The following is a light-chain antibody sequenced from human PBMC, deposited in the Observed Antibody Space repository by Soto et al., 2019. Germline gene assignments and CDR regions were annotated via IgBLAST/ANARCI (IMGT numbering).Light chain of an antibody. V-gene: IGLV2-23*01. CDR2: EGS. Sequence: QSALTQPASVSGSPGQSITISCTGTSSDVGRYNLVSWYQQHPGKAPKLMIYEGSKRPSGVSNRFSGSKSGNTASLTISGLQAEEEADYYCCSYAGSSTVVFGGGTKLTVL. J-gene: IGLJ2*01. CDR1: SSDVGRYNL. CDR3: CSYAGSSTVV.